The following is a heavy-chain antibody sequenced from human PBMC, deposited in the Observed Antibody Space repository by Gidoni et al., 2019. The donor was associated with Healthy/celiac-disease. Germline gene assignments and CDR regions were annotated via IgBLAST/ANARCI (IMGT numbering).Heavy chain of an antibody. CDR3: TRHRGAAAGTAVDY. CDR2: IRSKANGYAT. V-gene: IGHV3-73*01. Sequence: EVQLVESGGGLVQPGGSLTLSCAASGFPFSGSAMHWVRQASGKGLGWVGRIRSKANGYATAYGASVKGRFTISRDDSKNTAYLQMNSLKTEDTAVYYCTRHRGAAAGTAVDYWGQGTLVTVSS. D-gene: IGHD6-13*01. J-gene: IGHJ4*02. CDR1: GFPFSGSA.